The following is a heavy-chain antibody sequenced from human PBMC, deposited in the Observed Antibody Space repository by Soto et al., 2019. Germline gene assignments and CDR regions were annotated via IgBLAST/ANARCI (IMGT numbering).Heavy chain of an antibody. D-gene: IGHD3-3*02. CDR1: GGTFSTSA. CDR2: IMPVFATP. Sequence: QVQLVQSGAEVKKPGSSVKVSCKASGGTFSTSAISWVRQAPGQGLEWVGGIMPVFATPDYAQKFQGRVTITADESTTTAYLELPSLRTDDTAVYYCARDKDRQQLGGNYYYILDVWGQGTAITVSS. J-gene: IGHJ6*02. CDR3: ARDKDRQQLGGNYYYILDV. V-gene: IGHV1-69*12.